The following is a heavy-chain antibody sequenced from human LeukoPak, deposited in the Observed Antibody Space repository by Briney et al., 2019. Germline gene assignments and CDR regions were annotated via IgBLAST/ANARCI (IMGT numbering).Heavy chain of an antibody. Sequence: PGGSLGLSCGASGFTFSTYNMNWVRQAPGKGLEWVSYISSSSSTIYYADSVKGRFTISRDNAKNSLYLQMNSLRAEDTAVYYCARDYYDAFDIWGQGTMVTVSS. J-gene: IGHJ3*02. CDR3: ARDYYDAFDI. CDR2: ISSSSSTI. D-gene: IGHD3-10*01. V-gene: IGHV3-48*01. CDR1: GFTFSTYN.